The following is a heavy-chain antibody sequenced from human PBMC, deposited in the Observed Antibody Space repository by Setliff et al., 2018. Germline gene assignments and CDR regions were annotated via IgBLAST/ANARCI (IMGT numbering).Heavy chain of an antibody. CDR3: ARGGDSGSYFLANHDAFDI. J-gene: IGHJ3*02. CDR1: GSSIISDYY. Sequence: PSETLSLTCAVSGSSIISDYYWVWIRQPPGRGLEWIGSIFQSGNTYYNPSLKSRVTISVDTSKNQFSLKVNSVTAADTAVYYCARGGDSGSYFLANHDAFDIWGQGTMVTVSS. CDR2: IFQSGNT. D-gene: IGHD1-26*01. V-gene: IGHV4-38-2*01.